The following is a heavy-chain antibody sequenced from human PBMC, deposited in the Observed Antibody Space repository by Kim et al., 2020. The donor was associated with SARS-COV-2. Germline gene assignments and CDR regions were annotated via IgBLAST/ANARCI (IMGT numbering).Heavy chain of an antibody. V-gene: IGHV1-69*13. J-gene: IGHJ3*02. D-gene: IGHD1-1*01. Sequence: SVKVSCKASGGTFSSYAISWVRQAPGQGLEWMGGIIPIFGTANYAQKFQGRVTITADESTSTAYMELSSLRSEDTAVYYCARDRLDWNDVAFDIWGQGTMVTVSS. CDR2: IIPIFGTA. CDR3: ARDRLDWNDVAFDI. CDR1: GGTFSSYA.